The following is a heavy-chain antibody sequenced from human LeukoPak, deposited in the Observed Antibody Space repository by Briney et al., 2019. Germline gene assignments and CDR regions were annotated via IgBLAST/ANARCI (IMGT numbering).Heavy chain of an antibody. V-gene: IGHV3-48*01. CDR2: ISSSSSTI. Sequence: GGSLRLSCAASGFTFSSYSMNWVRQAPGKGLEWVSYISSSSSTIYYADSVKGRFTISRDNAKNSLYLQMNSLRAEDTAVYYCARVIFGALYYYYYYMDVWGKGTTVTVSS. CDR3: ARVIFGALYYYYYYMDV. CDR1: GFTFSSYS. D-gene: IGHD3-3*01. J-gene: IGHJ6*03.